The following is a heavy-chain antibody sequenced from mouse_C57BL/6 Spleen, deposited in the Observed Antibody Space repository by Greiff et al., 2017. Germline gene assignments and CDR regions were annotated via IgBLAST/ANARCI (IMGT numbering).Heavy chain of an antibody. CDR1: GFSLTSYG. J-gene: IGHJ4*01. CDR3: ARSVPGPLYAMDY. Sequence: QVQLKESGPGLVAPSQSLSITCTVSGFSLTSYGVDWVRQSPGKGLEWLGVIWGVGSTNYNSALKSRLSISKDNSKSQVFLKMTSLQTDDTTMYYCARSVPGPLYAMDYWGQGTSVTVSS. CDR2: IWGVGST. V-gene: IGHV2-6*01.